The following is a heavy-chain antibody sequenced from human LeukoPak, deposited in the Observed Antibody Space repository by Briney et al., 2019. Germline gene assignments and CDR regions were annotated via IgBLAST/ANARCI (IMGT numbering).Heavy chain of an antibody. Sequence: SETLSLTCTVSGGSISSGGYYWSWIRQPPGKGLEWIGYIYHSGSTYYNPSLKSRVTISVDRSKNQFSLKLSSVTAADTAVYYCARGGDGYNSLAVDYWGQGTLVTVSS. V-gene: IGHV4-30-2*01. D-gene: IGHD5-24*01. CDR2: IYHSGST. J-gene: IGHJ4*02. CDR3: ARGGDGYNSLAVDY. CDR1: GGSISSGGYY.